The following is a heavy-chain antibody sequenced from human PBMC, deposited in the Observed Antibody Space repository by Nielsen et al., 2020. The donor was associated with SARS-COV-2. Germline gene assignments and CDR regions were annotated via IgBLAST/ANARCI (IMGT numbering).Heavy chain of an antibody. D-gene: IGHD2-8*01. CDR1: GFTFSSYA. CDR2: IYSGGSST. V-gene: IGHV3-23*03. CDR3: ARHMLFYHYYGMDV. Sequence: GGSLRLSCAASGFTFSSYAMSWVRQAPGKGLEWVSVIYSGGSSTYYADSVKGRLTISRDNAKNSLYLQMNSLRAEDAAVYYCARHMLFYHYYGMDVWGLGTTVTVSS. J-gene: IGHJ6*02.